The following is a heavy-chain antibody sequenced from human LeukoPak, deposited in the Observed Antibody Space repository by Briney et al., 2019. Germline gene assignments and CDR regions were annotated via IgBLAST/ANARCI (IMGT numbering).Heavy chain of an antibody. CDR3: ATWVRGVIYY. D-gene: IGHD3-10*01. CDR2: IYYSGST. J-gene: IGHJ4*02. Sequence: SETLSLTCTVSGGSISSSSYYWGWIRQPPGKGLEWIGSIYYSGSTYYNPSLKSRVTISVDTSKNQFSLKLSSVTAADTAVYYCATWVRGVIYYWGQGTLVTVSS. CDR1: GGSISSSSYY. V-gene: IGHV4-39*07.